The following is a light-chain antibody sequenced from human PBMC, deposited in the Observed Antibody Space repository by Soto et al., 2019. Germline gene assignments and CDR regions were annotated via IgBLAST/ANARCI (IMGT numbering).Light chain of an antibody. V-gene: IGKV3D-20*02. CDR2: GAS. CDR1: QSVSSSA. Sequence: EIVLTQSPGTLSLSPGERATLSCGASQSVSSSALAWYQQKPGQAPRRLTYGASSRATGIPDRFSGSGSGTDFTLTISSLEPEDFAVYYCQQRSNWPPITFGQGTRLENK. J-gene: IGKJ5*01. CDR3: QQRSNWPPIT.